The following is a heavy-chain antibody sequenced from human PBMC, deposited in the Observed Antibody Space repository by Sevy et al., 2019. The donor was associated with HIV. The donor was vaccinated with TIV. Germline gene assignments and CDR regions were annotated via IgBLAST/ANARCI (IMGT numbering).Heavy chain of an antibody. D-gene: IGHD2-2*01. CDR2: IKVEGSEG. Sequence: GGSLRLSCAASGFTFSSYWMSWVRQAPGKGLEWVAHIKVEGSEGYYVDSVKGRFTISRENAKNSLYLQMNSLRAEDTAVYYCARDCSSTSCLWGLDVWGQGTTVTVSS. CDR1: GFTFSSYW. J-gene: IGHJ6*02. V-gene: IGHV3-7*03. CDR3: ARDCSSTSCLWGLDV.